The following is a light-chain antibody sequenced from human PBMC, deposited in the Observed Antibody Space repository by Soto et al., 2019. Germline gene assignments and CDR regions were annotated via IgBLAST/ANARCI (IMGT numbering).Light chain of an antibody. Sequence: DKQLTQYPSFRSPPMGERVTVACGASQVISTSLAWYQVKPGKAPKLLIYAASTLESGVPSRFSATVSGTEFSLTITSLQPEDFATYYCQQLFDSPITFGQGTRLEIK. V-gene: IGKV1-9*01. J-gene: IGKJ5*01. CDR3: QQLFDSPIT. CDR1: QVISTS. CDR2: AAS.